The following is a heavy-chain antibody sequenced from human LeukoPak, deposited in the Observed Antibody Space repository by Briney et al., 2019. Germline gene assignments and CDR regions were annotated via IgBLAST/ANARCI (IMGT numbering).Heavy chain of an antibody. CDR3: AKGGISSAAGLDY. V-gene: IGHV3-23*01. CDR1: GFTFSSYG. Sequence: GGSLRLSCAASGFTFSSYGMSWVRQAPGKGLEWVSSISGSGNTYYADSVKGRFTVSRDNSKNTLYLLVNSLRAEDTAVFYCAKGGISSAAGLDYWGQGTLVTVSS. CDR2: ISGSGNT. D-gene: IGHD6-13*01. J-gene: IGHJ4*02.